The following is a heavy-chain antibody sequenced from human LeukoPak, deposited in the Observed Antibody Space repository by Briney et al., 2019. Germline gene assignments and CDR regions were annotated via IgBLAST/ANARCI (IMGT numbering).Heavy chain of an antibody. CDR1: GFTFSSYS. CDR2: ISGDGDFT. CDR3: TKSASISRYCPDGICYDFDY. J-gene: IGHJ4*02. V-gene: IGHV3-23*01. Sequence: GGSLRLSCTASGFTFSSYSMNWVRQPPGMGLEWVSAISGDGDFTSYADSVKGRFTISRDNSKNTLYLQMNSLRGEDTAVYYCTKSASISRYCPDGICYDFDYWGQGTLVTVSS. D-gene: IGHD2-8*01.